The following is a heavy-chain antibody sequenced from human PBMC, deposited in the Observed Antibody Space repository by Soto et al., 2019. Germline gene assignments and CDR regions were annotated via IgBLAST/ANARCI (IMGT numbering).Heavy chain of an antibody. Sequence: QVQLQESGPGLVKPSETLSLTCTVSGGSISSYYWSWIRQPPGKGLEWIGYIYYSGSTNYNPSLTSRVTISVDTSKNQFSLKLSSVTAADTAVYYCARVMCSGGSCYPSYWYFALWGRGTLVTVSS. CDR2: IYYSGST. J-gene: IGHJ2*01. D-gene: IGHD2-15*01. V-gene: IGHV4-59*01. CDR3: ARVMCSGGSCYPSYWYFAL. CDR1: GGSISSYY.